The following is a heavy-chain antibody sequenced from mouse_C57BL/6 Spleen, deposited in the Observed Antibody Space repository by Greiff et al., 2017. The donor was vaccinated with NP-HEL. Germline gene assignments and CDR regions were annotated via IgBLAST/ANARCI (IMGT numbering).Heavy chain of an antibody. CDR1: GYTFTDYE. D-gene: IGHD2-2*01. CDR3: TRRGYDEGDYAMDY. CDR2: IDPETGGT. Sequence: QVQVVESGAELVRPGASVTLSCKASGYTFTDYEMHWVKQTPVHGLEWIGAIDPETGGTAYNQKFKGKAILTADKSSSTAYMELRSLTSEDSAVYYCTRRGYDEGDYAMDYWGQGTSVTVSS. J-gene: IGHJ4*01. V-gene: IGHV1-15*01.